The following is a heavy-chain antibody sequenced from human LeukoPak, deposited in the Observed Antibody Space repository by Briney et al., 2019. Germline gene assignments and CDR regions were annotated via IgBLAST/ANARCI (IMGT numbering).Heavy chain of an antibody. CDR1: GFTFRSYE. Sequence: PGGSLRLSCAASGFTFRSYELNWVRQAPGKGLEWASYISDIGTTQHYADSVKGRFIISRDNAKNSLYLQMNSLTAADTAVYYCARDRSKVTAYDDALDIWGQGTMVIVSS. J-gene: IGHJ3*02. CDR2: ISDIGTTQ. D-gene: IGHD2-21*02. V-gene: IGHV3-48*03. CDR3: ARDRSKVTAYDDALDI.